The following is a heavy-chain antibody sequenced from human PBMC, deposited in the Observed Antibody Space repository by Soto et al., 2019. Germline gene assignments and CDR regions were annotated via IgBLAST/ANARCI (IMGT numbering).Heavy chain of an antibody. D-gene: IGHD2-21*02. V-gene: IGHV5-51*01. CDR3: ARHHAVVTYVGAFEI. J-gene: IGHJ3*02. Sequence: SLKISCKGSGYSSTSSWIGLVSHMPGKGLEGMGIIYPGDSDTRYSPSFQGQVTISADKSISTAYLQWSSLKASDTAMYYCARHHAVVTYVGAFEIWGQGAMVTVSS. CDR2: IYPGDSDT. CDR1: GYSSTSSW.